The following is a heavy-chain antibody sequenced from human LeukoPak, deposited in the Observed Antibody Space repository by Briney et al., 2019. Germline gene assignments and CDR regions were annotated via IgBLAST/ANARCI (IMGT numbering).Heavy chain of an antibody. CDR2: IYYSGST. CDR3: ARAYSDTTRYDY. Sequence: SETLSLTCTVSGGSISTYYWSWIRQPPGKGLEWVGYIYYSGSTNYNPSLESRVTISVDTSKNQFSLKLGSVTAADTAVYYCARAYSDTTRYDYWGQGTLVTVSS. D-gene: IGHD3-22*01. J-gene: IGHJ4*02. V-gene: IGHV4-59*01. CDR1: GGSISTYY.